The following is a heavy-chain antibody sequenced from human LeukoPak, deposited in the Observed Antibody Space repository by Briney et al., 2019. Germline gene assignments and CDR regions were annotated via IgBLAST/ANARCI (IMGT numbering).Heavy chain of an antibody. CDR2: IYHSGGT. J-gene: IGHJ4*02. CDR1: GYSISSGHY. D-gene: IGHD3-10*01. V-gene: IGHV4-38-2*01. CDR3: AGFTPAVDY. Sequence: PSETLSFTCAVSGYSISSGHYWGWIRQPPGKGLEWIGSIYHSGGTYYNPSLKSRVTISVDTSKNQFSLKMKSVTAADTAVYNCAGFTPAVDYCSQGTLVTVSS.